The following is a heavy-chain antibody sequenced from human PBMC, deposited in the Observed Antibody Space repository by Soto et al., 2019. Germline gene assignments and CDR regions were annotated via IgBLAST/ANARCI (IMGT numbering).Heavy chain of an antibody. V-gene: IGHV4-39*01. D-gene: IGHD3-9*01. CDR2: IYYSGST. CDR3: ARLEGLATISYYFDF. Sequence: QLQLQESGPGLVKPSEALSLTCSVSGGSISSSSYYWGWIRQPPGKGLEWIGSIYYSGSTYYNPSLKRRLTISIDKSKNQFPLKLSSLTAADTAVYYCARLEGLATISYYFDFWGQGTLVTVSS. CDR1: GGSISSSSYY. J-gene: IGHJ4*02.